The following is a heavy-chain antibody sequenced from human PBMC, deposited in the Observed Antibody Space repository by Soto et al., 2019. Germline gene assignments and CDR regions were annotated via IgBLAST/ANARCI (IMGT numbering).Heavy chain of an antibody. CDR3: VRPYYSSSWFPFDR. J-gene: IGHJ4*02. Sequence: QVQLVESGGGLVKPGGSLRLSGTASGFDFGDYYMSWIRQAPGKGLEWVSYIDSDDGTRYYTDSVKGRFTISRDNAKNSLYLQMNSLRVEDTALYYCVRPYYSSSWFPFDRWGQGTLVTVSS. CDR2: IDSDDGTR. D-gene: IGHD6-13*01. CDR1: GFDFGDYY. V-gene: IGHV3-11*01.